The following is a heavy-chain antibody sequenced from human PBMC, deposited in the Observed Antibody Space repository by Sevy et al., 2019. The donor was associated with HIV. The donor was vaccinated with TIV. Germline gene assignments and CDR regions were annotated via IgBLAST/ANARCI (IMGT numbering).Heavy chain of an antibody. V-gene: IGHV3-30*04. J-gene: IGHJ4*02. D-gene: IGHD3-22*01. CDR2: ISIDGNNK. CDR3: ASHYYDSTGYYYPLDY. CDR1: GFTFSSYA. Sequence: GGSLRLSCTASGFTFSSYAMYWVRQALGKGLEWVAVISIDGNNKDYADSVKGPLTISRDNSKNTLYLQMNGLRAEDTAVYYCASHYYDSTGYYYPLDYWGQGTLVTVSS.